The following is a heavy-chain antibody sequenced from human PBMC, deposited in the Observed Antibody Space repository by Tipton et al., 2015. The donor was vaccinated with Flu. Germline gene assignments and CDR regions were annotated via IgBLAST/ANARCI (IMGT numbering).Heavy chain of an antibody. CDR3: ARDLGGQSSGWKGPFDY. V-gene: IGHV4-38-2*02. CDR1: GYSISSGYY. Sequence: TLSLTCTVSGYSISSGYYWGWIRQPPGKGLEWIGSIYHSGSTYYNPSLKRRVTISVDTSKNQFPLKLSSVTAADTAVYYCARDLGGQSSGWKGPFDYWGQGTLVTVSS. J-gene: IGHJ4*02. D-gene: IGHD6-19*01. CDR2: IYHSGST.